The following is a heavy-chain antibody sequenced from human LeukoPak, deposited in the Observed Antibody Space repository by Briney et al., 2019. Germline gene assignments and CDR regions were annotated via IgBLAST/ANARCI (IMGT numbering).Heavy chain of an antibody. J-gene: IGHJ6*03. D-gene: IGHD5-18*01. CDR2: INHSGST. CDR3: AREPGYSYGYGYYYYMDV. V-gene: IGHV4-4*02. CDR1: GGSISSSNW. Sequence: PSETLSLTCAVSGGSISSSNWWSWVRQPPGKGLEWIGEINHSGSTNYNPSLKSRVTISVDTSKNQFSLKLSSVTAADTAVYYCAREPGYSYGYGYYYYMDVWGKGTTVTVSS.